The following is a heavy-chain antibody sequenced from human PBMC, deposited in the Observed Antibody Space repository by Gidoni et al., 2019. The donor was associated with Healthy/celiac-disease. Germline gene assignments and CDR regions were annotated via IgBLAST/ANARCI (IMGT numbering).Heavy chain of an antibody. V-gene: IGHV4-39*07. CDR3: ASEIRQWLANWFDP. CDR1: GGSISSSSYY. CDR2: IYYSGRT. J-gene: IGHJ5*02. D-gene: IGHD6-19*01. Sequence: QLQLQESGPGLVKPSETLSLTCTVSGGSISSSSYYWGWIRQPPGKGLEWIGSIYYSGRTYYNPSLKSRVTISVDTSKNQFSLKLSSVTAADTAVYYCASEIRQWLANWFDPWGQGTLVTVSS.